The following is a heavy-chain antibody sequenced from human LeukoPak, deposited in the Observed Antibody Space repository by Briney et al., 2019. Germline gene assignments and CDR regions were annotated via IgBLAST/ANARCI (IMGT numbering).Heavy chain of an antibody. Sequence: SGTLSLTCTVSGGSISSYYWSWIRQPPGKGLEWIGYIYYSGSTNYNPSLKSRVTISVDTSKNQFSLKLSSVTAADTAVYYCARDQVWLDIWGQGTMVTVSS. CDR3: ARDQVWLDI. J-gene: IGHJ3*02. CDR1: GGSISSYY. V-gene: IGHV4-59*01. CDR2: IYYSGST. D-gene: IGHD3-16*01.